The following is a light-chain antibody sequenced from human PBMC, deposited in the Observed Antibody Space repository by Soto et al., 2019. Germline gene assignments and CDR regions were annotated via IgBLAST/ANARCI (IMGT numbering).Light chain of an antibody. CDR3: SSYTASSTYV. J-gene: IGLJ1*01. Sequence: QSALTQPASVSGSPGQSITISCTGTSSDVGGYNYVSWYQQHPGKAPKLMIYDVSNRPSGVSNRFSGSKSGNTASLTISGLQAEDEADYYCSSYTASSTYVCGTGTKVTV. V-gene: IGLV2-14*01. CDR1: SSDVGGYNY. CDR2: DVS.